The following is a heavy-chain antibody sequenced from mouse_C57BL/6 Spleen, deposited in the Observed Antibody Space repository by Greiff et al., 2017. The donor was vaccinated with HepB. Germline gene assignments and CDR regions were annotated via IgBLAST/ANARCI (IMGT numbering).Heavy chain of an antibody. Sequence: QVTLKESGPGILQSSQTLSLTCSFSGFSLSTSGMGVSWIRQPSGKGLEWLAHIYWDDDKRYNPSLKSRLTISKDTSRNQVFLKITSVDTADTATYYCARSTDSNFYYYAMDYWGQGTSVTVSS. V-gene: IGHV8-12*01. CDR1: GFSLSTSGMG. CDR3: ARSTDSNFYYYAMDY. J-gene: IGHJ4*01. CDR2: IYWDDDK. D-gene: IGHD2-5*01.